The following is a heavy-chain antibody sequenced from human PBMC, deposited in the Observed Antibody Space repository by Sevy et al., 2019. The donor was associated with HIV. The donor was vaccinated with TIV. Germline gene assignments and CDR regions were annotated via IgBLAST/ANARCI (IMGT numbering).Heavy chain of an antibody. Sequence: GGSLRLSCAASGFSFTWYWMSWVRQTPEKGLEWVANIKQDGSEKNYVDSVKGRFTISRDNAKNSLYLQMNSLSAEDTAVYYCASKGGSRPKDAFDTWGQGTMVTVSS. J-gene: IGHJ3*02. V-gene: IGHV3-7*01. D-gene: IGHD3-10*01. CDR1: GFSFTWYW. CDR3: ASKGGSRPKDAFDT. CDR2: IKQDGSEK.